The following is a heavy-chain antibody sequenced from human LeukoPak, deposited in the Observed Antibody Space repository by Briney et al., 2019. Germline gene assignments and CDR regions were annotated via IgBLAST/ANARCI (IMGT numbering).Heavy chain of an antibody. CDR1: GGSISTDY. J-gene: IGHJ3*02. CDR2: VSFGGGT. Sequence: SETLSLTCTVSGGSISTDYWSWIRQPPGKGLDWIGYVSFGGGTNYNPSLKSRVITSADTSKNQFSLNLTSVTAADTAVYYCVRASVESGGAFYIWGQGTMVTGSS. CDR3: VRASVESGGAFYI. V-gene: IGHV4-59*01. D-gene: IGHD2-15*01.